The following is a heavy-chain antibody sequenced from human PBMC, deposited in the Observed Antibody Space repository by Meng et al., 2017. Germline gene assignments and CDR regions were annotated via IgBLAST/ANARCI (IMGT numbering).Heavy chain of an antibody. J-gene: IGHJ5*02. V-gene: IGHV4-39*01. Sequence: QLQLQESGPGLVKPSETLSLTCTVSGDSISSHSYYWGWIRQPPGKALEWIGSIFYSGSTSYNPSLKSRVTISVDTSKNQFSLKVTSVTAADTAVYYCARLGSCYSCRWFDPWGQGTLVTVSS. D-gene: IGHD2-15*01. CDR2: IFYSGST. CDR3: ARLGSCYSCRWFDP. CDR1: GDSISSHSYY.